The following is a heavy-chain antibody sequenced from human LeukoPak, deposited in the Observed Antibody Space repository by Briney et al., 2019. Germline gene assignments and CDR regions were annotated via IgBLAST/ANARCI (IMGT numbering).Heavy chain of an antibody. CDR3: ARDGYDLNTPMVSTIFDY. D-gene: IGHD5-18*01. Sequence: GGSLRLSCAASGFTLSSYAMHWVRQAPGKGLEWVAVISYDGSNKYYADSVKGRFTISRDNSKNTLYLQMNSLRAEDTAVYYCARDGYDLNTPMVSTIFDYWGQGTLVTVSS. J-gene: IGHJ4*02. V-gene: IGHV3-30-3*01. CDR2: ISYDGSNK. CDR1: GFTLSSYA.